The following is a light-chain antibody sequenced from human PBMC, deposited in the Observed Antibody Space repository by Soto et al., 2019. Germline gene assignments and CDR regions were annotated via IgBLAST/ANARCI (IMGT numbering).Light chain of an antibody. CDR1: QDISNY. Sequence: DIQMTQSPSSLSASVGDRVTITCQASQDISNYLNWYRQKPGKAPKLLIFDASTLQIGVPSRSSGSGSGTECTFTISSMQAEDLATYFCQQDDTLPPLTVGGGTMVEIK. CDR3: QQDDTLPPLT. CDR2: DAS. V-gene: IGKV1-33*01. J-gene: IGKJ4*01.